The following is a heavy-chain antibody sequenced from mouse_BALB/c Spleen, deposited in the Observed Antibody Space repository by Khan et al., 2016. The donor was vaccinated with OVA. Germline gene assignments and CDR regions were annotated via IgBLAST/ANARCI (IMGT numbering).Heavy chain of an antibody. CDR3: ARSYYLAYYFDQ. Sequence: VELVESGGGLVQPGGSRKLSCVASGFTFSSFGMHWVRQAPEKGLEWVAYISGYSTTIYYEDTVKGRFTISRDNPRNTLFLQMTSLRSEDLAMYYCARSYYLAYYFDQWGQGTTLTVSS. CDR2: ISGYSTTI. J-gene: IGHJ2*01. CDR1: GFTFSSFG. D-gene: IGHD1-1*01. V-gene: IGHV5-17*02.